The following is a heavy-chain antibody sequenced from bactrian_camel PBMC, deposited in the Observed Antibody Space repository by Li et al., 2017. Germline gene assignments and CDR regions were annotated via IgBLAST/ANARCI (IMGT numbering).Heavy chain of an antibody. CDR2: IGSDGST. V-gene: IGHV3S53*01. Sequence: HVQLGESGGGSVEAGGSLRLSCGTSGYTKNLYCIAWFRQAPGKEREGVAVIGSDGSTTYADSVRGRFTISRENAKNTVYLQMTSLKPEDTGVYYCVRNRVLTFAPRSPEGQGTQVTVS. D-gene: IGHD8*01. J-gene: IGHJ4*01. CDR1: GYTKNLYC.